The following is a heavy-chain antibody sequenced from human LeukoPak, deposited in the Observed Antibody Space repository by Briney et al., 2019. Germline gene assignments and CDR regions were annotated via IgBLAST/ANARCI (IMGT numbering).Heavy chain of an antibody. J-gene: IGHJ4*02. CDR1: GFTFSSYW. V-gene: IGHV3-74*01. CDR2: INSDGSST. Sequence: TGGSLRLSCAASGFTFSSYWMHWVRQAPGKGLAWVSRINSDGSSTSYADSVKGRFTISRDNAKNTLYLQMNSLRAEDTAVYYCARDLRYSSGWHGDYWGQGTLVTVSS. CDR3: ARDLRYSSGWHGDY. D-gene: IGHD6-19*01.